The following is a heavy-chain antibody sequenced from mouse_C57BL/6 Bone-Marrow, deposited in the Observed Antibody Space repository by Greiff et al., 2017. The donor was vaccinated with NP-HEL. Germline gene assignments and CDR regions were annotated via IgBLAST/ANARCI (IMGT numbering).Heavy chain of an antibody. Sequence: EVKLMESGPGLVKPSQSLSLTCSVTGYSITSGYYWYWIRQFPGNKLEWMGNLSYDGSNNYNPSFKNRISITRDTSKNQCFLKLNSVTTEDTATYYCARDFPFAYWGQGTLVTVSA. V-gene: IGHV3-6*01. CDR2: LSYDGSN. CDR3: ARDFPFAY. CDR1: GYSITSGYY. J-gene: IGHJ3*01.